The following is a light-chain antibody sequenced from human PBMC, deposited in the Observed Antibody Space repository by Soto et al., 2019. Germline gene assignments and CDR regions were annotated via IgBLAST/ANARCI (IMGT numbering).Light chain of an antibody. J-gene: IGKJ4*01. CDR1: QSVSSN. V-gene: IGKV3-15*01. Sequence: EIVLTQSPGTLSLSPGERATLSCRTSQSVSSNLAWYQQKPGQAPTLLIYGASTRATGIPARFSGSVSGTEFTLTISSLQSEDFAVYYCQQYNNWPPLTFGGGTKVDI. CDR3: QQYNNWPPLT. CDR2: GAS.